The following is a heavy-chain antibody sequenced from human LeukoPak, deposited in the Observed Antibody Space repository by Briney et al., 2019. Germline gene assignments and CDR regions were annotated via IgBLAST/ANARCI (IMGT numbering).Heavy chain of an antibody. D-gene: IGHD1-26*01. CDR1: GYTLTELS. Sequence: ASVKVSCKVSGYTLTELSMHWVRQAPGQGLEWMGWINPNSGGTNYAQKFQGRVTMTRDTSISTAYMELSRLRSDDTAVYYCARSGSIVGATMDYWGQGTLVTVSS. J-gene: IGHJ4*02. CDR3: ARSGSIVGATMDY. CDR2: INPNSGGT. V-gene: IGHV1-2*02.